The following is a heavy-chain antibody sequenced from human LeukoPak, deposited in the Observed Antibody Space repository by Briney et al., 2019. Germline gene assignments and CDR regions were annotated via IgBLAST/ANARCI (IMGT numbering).Heavy chain of an antibody. J-gene: IGHJ3*02. D-gene: IGHD1-26*01. V-gene: IGHV3-30-3*01. CDR3: ARPGVGSGRYGAFDI. CDR1: GFTFSSYA. Sequence: GGSLRLSCAASGFTFSSYAMHWVRQAPGKGLEWVAVISYDGSNKYYADSVKGRFTISRDNSKNTLYLQMNSLRAEDTAVYYCARPGVGSGRYGAFDIWGQGTMVTVSS. CDR2: ISYDGSNK.